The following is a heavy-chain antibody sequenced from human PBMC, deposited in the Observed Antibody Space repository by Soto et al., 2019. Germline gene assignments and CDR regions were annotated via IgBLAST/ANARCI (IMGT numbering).Heavy chain of an antibody. CDR2: INPNSGGT. Sequence: ASVKVSCKASGYTFTGYYMHWVRQAPGQGLEWMAWINPNSGGTNYAQKFQGRVTMTRDTYISTAYMEPSRLRSDETAVYYCAREEYVWGSYRYRYFDCFGQLTLVALCS. CDR1: GYTFTGYY. V-gene: IGHV1-2*02. D-gene: IGHD3-16*02. CDR3: AREEYVWGSYRYRYFDC. J-gene: IGHJ4*02.